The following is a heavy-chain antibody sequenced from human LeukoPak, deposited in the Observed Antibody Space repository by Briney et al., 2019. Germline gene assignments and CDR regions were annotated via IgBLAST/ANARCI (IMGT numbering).Heavy chain of an antibody. D-gene: IGHD2-2*01. CDR2: ISGSGGST. CDR3: TTEWGYCSSTSCYIFDY. Sequence: GGSLRLSCAASGFTFSSYAMSWVRQAPGKGLEWVSAISGSGGSTYYADSVKGRFTISRDNSKNTLYLQMNSLRAEDTAVYYCTTEWGYCSSTSCYIFDYWGQGTLVTVSS. CDR1: GFTFSSYA. V-gene: IGHV3-23*01. J-gene: IGHJ4*02.